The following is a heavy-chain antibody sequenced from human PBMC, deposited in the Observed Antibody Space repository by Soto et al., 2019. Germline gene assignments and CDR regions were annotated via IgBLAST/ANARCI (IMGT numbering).Heavy chain of an antibody. J-gene: IGHJ4*02. CDR3: ARVGGNTAMVDY. CDR2: IYYSGST. Sequence: KPSETLSLTCTVSGGSISSGGYYWSWIRQHPGKGLEWIGYIYYSGSTYYNPSLKSRVTISVDTSKNQFSLKLSSVTAADTAVYYCARVGGNTAMVDYWGQGTLVTVSS. CDR1: GGSISSGGYY. D-gene: IGHD5-18*01. V-gene: IGHV4-31*03.